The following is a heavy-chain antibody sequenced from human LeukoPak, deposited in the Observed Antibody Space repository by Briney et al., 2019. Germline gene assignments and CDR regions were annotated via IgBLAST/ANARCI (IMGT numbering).Heavy chain of an antibody. CDR2: MNPNSGNT. Sequence: GASVKVSCKASGYTFTSYGISWVRQATGQGLEWMGWMNPNSGNTGYAQKFQGRVTMTRNTSISTAYMELSRLRSDDTAVYYCARVLFSSGWEDYWGQGTLVTVSS. D-gene: IGHD6-19*01. CDR1: GYTFTSYG. V-gene: IGHV1-8*02. J-gene: IGHJ4*02. CDR3: ARVLFSSGWEDY.